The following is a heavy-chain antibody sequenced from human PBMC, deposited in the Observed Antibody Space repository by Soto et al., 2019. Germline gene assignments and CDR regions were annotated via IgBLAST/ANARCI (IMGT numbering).Heavy chain of an antibody. CDR3: AREFTSRGGFDY. CDR2: IYSSGNT. CDR1: GGSVSSGSYC. D-gene: IGHD3-10*01. J-gene: IGHJ4*02. Sequence: PSETLSLTCSVSGGSVSSGSYCWTWIRQPPGKGPEWIGNIYSSGNTNYNPSVKSRATISLDTSKNQFSLKLSSVTAADTAVYYCAREFTSRGGFDYWGQGTPVTVSS. V-gene: IGHV4-61*01.